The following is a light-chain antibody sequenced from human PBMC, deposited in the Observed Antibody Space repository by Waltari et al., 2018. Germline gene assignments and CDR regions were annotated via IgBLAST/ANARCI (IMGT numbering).Light chain of an antibody. CDR2: VNSDGSH. Sequence: QLVLTQSPSASASLGASVKPTCTLSSGHSSNIIALLQQQPEKGPRYLMKVNSDGSHSKGDDIPDRFSGSSSGAERYLTIASVQSEDEADYYCQTGGHGTWVFGGGTTLTVL. V-gene: IGLV4-69*01. CDR3: QTGGHGTWV. CDR1: SGHSSNI. J-gene: IGLJ3*02.